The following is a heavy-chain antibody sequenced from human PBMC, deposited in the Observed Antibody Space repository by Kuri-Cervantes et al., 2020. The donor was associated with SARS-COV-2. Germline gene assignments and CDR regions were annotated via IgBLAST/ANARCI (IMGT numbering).Heavy chain of an antibody. CDR3: ATPAPEYGGNSGGWVF. CDR2: ISSSSSTI. V-gene: IGHV3-48*01. CDR1: GFTFSSYW. J-gene: IGHJ4*02. Sequence: GESLKISCAASGFTFSSYWMSWVRQAPGKGLEWVSSISSSSSTIYYADSVKGRFTISRDNAKNSLYLQMNSLRAEDTAVYHCATPAPEYGGNSGGWVFWGQGTLVTVSS. D-gene: IGHD4-23*01.